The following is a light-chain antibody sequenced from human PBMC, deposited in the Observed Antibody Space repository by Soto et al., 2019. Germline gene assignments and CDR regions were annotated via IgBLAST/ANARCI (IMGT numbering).Light chain of an antibody. CDR3: QHRGNWPPYT. J-gene: IGKJ2*01. CDR2: DAS. Sequence: EIVLTQSPATLSLSPVERATLSCRASQSVSSYLAWYQQKPGQAPRLLIYDASNRATGIPARFSGSGSGTDFTLTISSLEPEDFAVYYCQHRGNWPPYTFGQGTKLEIK. V-gene: IGKV3-11*01. CDR1: QSVSSY.